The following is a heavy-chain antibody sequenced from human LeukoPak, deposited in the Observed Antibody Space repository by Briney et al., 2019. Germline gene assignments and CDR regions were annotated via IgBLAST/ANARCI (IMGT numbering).Heavy chain of an antibody. CDR1: GFTFDDYA. J-gene: IGHJ4*02. D-gene: IGHD3-10*01. CDR2: ISWNSGSI. CDR3: AKDLGSGSYEPPTGFDY. V-gene: IGHV3-9*01. Sequence: QPGGSLRLSCAASGFTFDDYAMHWVRQAPGKGLEWVSGISWNSGSIGYADSVKGRFTISRDNAKNSLYLQMNSLRAEDTALYYCAKDLGSGSYEPPTGFDYWGQGTLVTVSS.